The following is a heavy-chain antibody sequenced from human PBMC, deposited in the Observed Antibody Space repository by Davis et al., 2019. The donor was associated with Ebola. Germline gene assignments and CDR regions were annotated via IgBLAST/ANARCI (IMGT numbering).Heavy chain of an antibody. D-gene: IGHD6-6*01. J-gene: IGHJ5*02. CDR3: AREGTIAGAARLFGGNWFDP. CDR2: INHSGST. Sequence: GSLRLSCAVYGGSFSGYYWSWIRQPPGKGLEWIGEINHSGSTNYNPSLKSRVTISVDTSKNQFSLKLSSVTAADTAVYYCAREGTIAGAARLFGGNWFDPWGQGTLVTVSS. V-gene: IGHV4-34*01. CDR1: GGSFSGYY.